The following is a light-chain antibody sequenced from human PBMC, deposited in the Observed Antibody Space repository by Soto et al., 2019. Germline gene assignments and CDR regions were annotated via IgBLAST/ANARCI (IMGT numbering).Light chain of an antibody. V-gene: IGKV3-15*01. CDR2: DAS. J-gene: IGKJ4*01. CDR1: ESISSN. CDR3: QQYHQWPLT. Sequence: ERVMTQSPATLSVSPGERATLSCRASESISSNLAWYQQKPGQAPRLLIYDASTRATGIPARFSGSGSGTEFTLNISSLQAEDFAIYYCQQYHQWPLTFGGGTKMEIK.